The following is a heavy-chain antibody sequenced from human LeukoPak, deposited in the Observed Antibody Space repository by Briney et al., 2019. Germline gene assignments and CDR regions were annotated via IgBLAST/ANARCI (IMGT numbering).Heavy chain of an antibody. V-gene: IGHV3-23*01. J-gene: IGHJ4*02. CDR2: IGGSGDST. CDR1: GFTFSNYG. D-gene: IGHD5-24*01. Sequence: GGSLRLSCAASGFTFSNYGMSWVRQAPGKGLEWVSVIGGSGDSTYYADSVKGRFTISRDNSKNTLYLQMNSLIAEDTAVYYCAKSGYNRFDYWGQGTRVTVSS. CDR3: AKSGYNRFDY.